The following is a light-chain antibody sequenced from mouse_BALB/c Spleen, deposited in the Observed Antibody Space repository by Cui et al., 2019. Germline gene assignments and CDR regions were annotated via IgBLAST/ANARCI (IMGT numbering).Light chain of an antibody. J-gene: IGKJ4*01. CDR3: QQHYSTPFT. CDR1: QTIGTW. V-gene: IGKV12-98*01. Sequence: DTQMTQSPASQSASLGESVTITCLASQTIGTWLAWYQQKPGRSPQILIYAATSLAEGVPSRFRGSGSGTKFSFKISSLQAEDFGSYYCQQHYSTPFTFGSGTKLGIK. CDR2: AAT.